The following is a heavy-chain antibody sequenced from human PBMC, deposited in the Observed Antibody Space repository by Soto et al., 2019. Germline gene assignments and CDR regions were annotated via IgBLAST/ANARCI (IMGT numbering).Heavy chain of an antibody. CDR2: ISRSSNII. CDR1: GFDFSNYA. CDR3: AKDPNGDYIGAFDD. J-gene: IGHJ4*02. D-gene: IGHD4-17*01. Sequence: EVQLLESGGDLVQPGGSLRLSCAASGFDFSNYAVTWVRQAQGKGLEWVSSISRSSNIIYYADSVKGRFVISRDNSKNTLYLQMHSLRAEDTAVYYCAKDPNGDYIGAFDDWGQGTLVTVSS. V-gene: IGHV3-23*01.